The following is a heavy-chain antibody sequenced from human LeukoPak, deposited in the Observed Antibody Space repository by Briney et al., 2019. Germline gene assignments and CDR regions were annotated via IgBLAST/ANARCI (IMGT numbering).Heavy chain of an antibody. V-gene: IGHV3-23*01. CDR2: ISGSGGST. CDR1: GFTFSSYA. D-gene: IGHD4-23*01. J-gene: IGHJ4*02. Sequence: PGGSLRLSCAASGFTFSSYAMSWVRQAPGKGQEWVSAISGSGGSTYYADSVKGRFTISRDNSKNTLYLQLNSLRAEDTAVYFCARCGNRGTVDYWGQGTLVTVSS. CDR3: ARCGNRGTVDY.